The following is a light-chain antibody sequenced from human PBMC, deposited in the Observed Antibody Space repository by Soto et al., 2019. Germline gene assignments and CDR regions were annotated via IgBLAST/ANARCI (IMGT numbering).Light chain of an antibody. V-gene: IGKV3-11*01. CDR2: DAS. CDR3: QQRSDWPT. J-gene: IGKJ5*01. CDR1: QSVSSY. Sequence: EIVLTQSPATLSLSPGERATLSCRASQSVSSYLAWYQQKPGQAPRLLIYDASNRATGIPARFSGSGSGTDFTLIISSLEPEEFAVYYCQQRSDWPTFGQGTRLEIK.